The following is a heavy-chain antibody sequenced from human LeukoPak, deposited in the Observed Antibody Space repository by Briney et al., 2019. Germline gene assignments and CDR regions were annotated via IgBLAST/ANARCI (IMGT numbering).Heavy chain of an antibody. CDR3: ARSRGSYYVLDY. CDR2: INPSGGST. V-gene: IGHV1-46*01. J-gene: IGHJ4*02. D-gene: IGHD1-26*01. Sequence: ASVKVSCKASGYTFTSYAMNWVRQAPGQGLEWMGIINPSGGSTSYAQKFQGGVTMTRDTSTSTVYMELSSLRSEDTAVYYCARSRGSYYVLDYWGQGTLVTVSS. CDR1: GYTFTSYA.